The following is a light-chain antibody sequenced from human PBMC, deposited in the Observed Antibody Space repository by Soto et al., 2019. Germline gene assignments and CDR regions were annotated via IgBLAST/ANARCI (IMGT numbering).Light chain of an antibody. CDR3: SSYTSSSTYV. CDR2: EVT. J-gene: IGLJ1*01. V-gene: IGLV2-14*01. CDR1: SSDVGGYDY. Sequence: QSVLTQPASVSGSPGQSITISCTGTSSDVGGYDYVSWFQQHPGKAPKVMIYEVTNRPSGVSNRFSGSKSGNTASLTISGLLAEEEADYYCSSYTSSSTYVFGTGTKLTVL.